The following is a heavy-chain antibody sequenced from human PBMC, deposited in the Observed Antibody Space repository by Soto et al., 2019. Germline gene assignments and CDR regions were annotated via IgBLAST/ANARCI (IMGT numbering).Heavy chain of an antibody. V-gene: IGHV3-30-3*01. J-gene: IGHJ3*02. CDR2: ISYDGSNK. CDR1: GFTFSSYA. D-gene: IGHD3-10*01. CDR3: ARDGSRWFGELLSDAFDI. Sequence: VGSLRLSCAASGFTFSSYAMHWVRQAPGKGLEWVAVISYDGSNKYYADSVKGRFTISRDNSKNTLYLQMNSLRAEDTAVYYCARDGSRWFGELLSDAFDIWGQGTMVTVSS.